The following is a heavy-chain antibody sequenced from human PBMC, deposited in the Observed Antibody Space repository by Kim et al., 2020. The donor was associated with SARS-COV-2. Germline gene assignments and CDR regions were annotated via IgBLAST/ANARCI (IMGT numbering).Heavy chain of an antibody. CDR2: INWNGGST. V-gene: IGHV3-20*04. Sequence: GGSLRLSCAASGFTFDDYGMSWVRQAPGKGLEWVSGINWNGGSTGYADSVKGRFTISRDNAKNSLYLQMNSLRAEDTALYYCARGGARKLLWFGELLESLERDDFYYYGRDVWGQGTTVTVSS. CDR1: GFTFDDYG. CDR3: ARGGARKLLWFGELLESLERDDFYYYGRDV. J-gene: IGHJ6*02. D-gene: IGHD3-10*01.